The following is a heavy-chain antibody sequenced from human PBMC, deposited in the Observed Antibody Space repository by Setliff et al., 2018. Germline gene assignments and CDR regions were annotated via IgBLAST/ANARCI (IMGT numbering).Heavy chain of an antibody. D-gene: IGHD3-22*01. V-gene: IGHV1-69*05. J-gene: IGHJ6*03. CDR3: VREGVDSRSSTDYRYYMDV. CDR2: TIPIFGTT. CDR1: GYIFTTYG. Sequence: SVKVSCKASGYIFTTYGFNWVRQAPGQGLEWMGGTIPIFGTTDYAQKFQGRVTIITDESTSTAFMQLSSLRSEDTAVYYCVREGVDSRSSTDYRYYMDVWGKGTTVTVSS.